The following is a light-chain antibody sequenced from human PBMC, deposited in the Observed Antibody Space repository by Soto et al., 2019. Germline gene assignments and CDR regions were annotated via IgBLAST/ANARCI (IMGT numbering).Light chain of an antibody. CDR2: GAS. V-gene: IGKV3-20*01. CDR3: QQYGRSPFT. Sequence: EIVLTQSPGTLSLSPGERATLSCRASQSVSSNNLAWYQQRPGQAPRVVIYGASTRATGIPERFSGSGSGTDCTRTISRLEPEDFAVYYCQQYGRSPFTFGPGTKVDIK. J-gene: IGKJ3*01. CDR1: QSVSSNN.